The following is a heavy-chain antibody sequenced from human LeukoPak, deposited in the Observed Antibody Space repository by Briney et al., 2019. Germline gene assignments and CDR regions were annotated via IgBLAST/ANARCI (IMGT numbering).Heavy chain of an antibody. Sequence: SETLSLTCTVSGGSISSGGYYWSWIRQHPGKGLEWIGYIYYSGSTYYNPSLKSRVTISVDTSKNQFSLKLSSVTAADTAVYYCAICGKDGDYVQNWGQGTLVTVSS. CDR3: AICGKDGDYVQN. CDR2: IYYSGST. J-gene: IGHJ4*02. CDR1: GGSISSGGYY. V-gene: IGHV4-31*03. D-gene: IGHD4-17*01.